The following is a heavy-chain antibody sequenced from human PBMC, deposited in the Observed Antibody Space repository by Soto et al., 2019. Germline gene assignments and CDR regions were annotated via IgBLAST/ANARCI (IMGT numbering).Heavy chain of an antibody. CDR3: AKDQMKLRIAAAGSYGMDV. V-gene: IGHV3-23*01. J-gene: IGHJ6*02. Sequence: HPGGSLRLSCAASGSTFSSYAMSWVRQAPGKGLEWVSAISGGGGSAYYADSVKGRFTISRDNSKNTLYLQMNSLRAEDTAVYYCAKDQMKLRIAAAGSYGMDVWGQGTTVTVSS. CDR2: ISGGGGSA. D-gene: IGHD6-13*01. CDR1: GSTFSSYA.